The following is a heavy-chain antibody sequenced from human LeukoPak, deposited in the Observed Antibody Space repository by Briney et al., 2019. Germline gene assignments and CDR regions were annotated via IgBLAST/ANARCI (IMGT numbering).Heavy chain of an antibody. CDR3: ARQGSGWYYFDY. CDR1: GGSISSSSYY. CDR2: IYYSGST. V-gene: IGHV4-39*01. D-gene: IGHD6-19*01. Sequence: SETLSLTCTVSGGSISSSSYYWGWIRQPPGKGLEWIGSIYYSGSTYYNPSLKSRVTISVDTSKNQFSLKLSSVTAADTAVYYCARQGSGWYYFDYWGQGTPVTVSS. J-gene: IGHJ4*02.